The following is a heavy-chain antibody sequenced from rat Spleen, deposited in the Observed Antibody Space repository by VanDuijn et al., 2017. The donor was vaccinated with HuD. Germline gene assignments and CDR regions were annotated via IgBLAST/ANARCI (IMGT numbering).Heavy chain of an antibody. CDR3: ATDGYFDGIYYSVYVMDA. CDR1: GFTFINYG. J-gene: IGHJ4*01. V-gene: IGHV5-29*01. CDR2: ISYDGRRT. D-gene: IGHD1-12*02. Sequence: EVQLVESGGGLVQPGRSLKLSCAASGFTFINYGMAWVRQAPTRGLEWVAAISYDGRRTYYRDSVKGRFTISRDNAKSTLYLQMDSLRSEDSATYYWATDGYFDGIYYSVYVMDAWGQGASVTVSS.